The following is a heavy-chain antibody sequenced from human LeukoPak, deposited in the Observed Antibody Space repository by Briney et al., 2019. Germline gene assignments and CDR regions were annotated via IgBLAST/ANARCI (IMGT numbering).Heavy chain of an antibody. D-gene: IGHD1-26*01. CDR1: GGSISSYY. CDR2: IYYSGST. V-gene: IGHV4-59*08. Sequence: PSETLSLTCTVPGGSISSYYWSWIRQPPGKGLEWIGYIYYSGSTNYNPSLKSRVTISVDTSKNQFSLKLSSVTAADTAVYYCARQVGATGVDYWGQGTLVTVSS. CDR3: ARQVGATGVDY. J-gene: IGHJ4*02.